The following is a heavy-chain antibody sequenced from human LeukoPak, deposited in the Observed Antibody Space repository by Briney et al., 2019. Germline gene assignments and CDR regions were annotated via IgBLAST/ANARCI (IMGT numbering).Heavy chain of an antibody. V-gene: IGHV4-59*08. D-gene: IGHD4-17*01. Sequence: PSETLSLTCTVSGGSISGYYWSWIRQPPGKGLEWIGYIYYSGSTNYNPSLKSRVTISVDTSKNQFSLKLSSVTAADTAVYYCARHRYGADFDYWGQGSLVTVSS. CDR1: GGSISGYY. CDR3: ARHRYGADFDY. CDR2: IYYSGST. J-gene: IGHJ4*02.